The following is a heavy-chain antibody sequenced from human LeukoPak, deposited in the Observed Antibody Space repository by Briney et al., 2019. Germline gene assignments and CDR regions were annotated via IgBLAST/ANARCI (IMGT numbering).Heavy chain of an antibody. Sequence: GGSLRLSCAASGFTFSTYAMGWVRQAPGKGLEWVSTISGSGGSADYADSVKGRFTISRDNSKNTLYLQMNTLRAEDTAVYFCASDRNSNNWFYYWGQGTLVTVSS. CDR2: ISGSGGSA. J-gene: IGHJ4*02. V-gene: IGHV3-23*01. CDR3: ASDRNSNNWFYY. CDR1: GFTFSTYA. D-gene: IGHD2/OR15-2a*01.